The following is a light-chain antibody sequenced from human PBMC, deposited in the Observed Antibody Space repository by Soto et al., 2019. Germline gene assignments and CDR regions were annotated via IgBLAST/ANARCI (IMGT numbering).Light chain of an antibody. J-gene: IGKJ4*01. CDR2: WAS. V-gene: IGKV4-1*01. CDR1: KRGVESYTIRNY. CDR3: HQFDTSPLT. Sequence: EIVMTQPPEAMAVSLRGGASIHCCSSKRGVESYTIRNYLAWYQQKPGQPPKLLIYWASIRASGVPDRFSGSGSGTDFTLSISNLQTEDLSVYYCHQFDTSPLTFGGGTKVQIK.